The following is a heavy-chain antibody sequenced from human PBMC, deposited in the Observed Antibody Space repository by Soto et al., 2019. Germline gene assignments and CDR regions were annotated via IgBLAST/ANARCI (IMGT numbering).Heavy chain of an antibody. D-gene: IGHD3-3*01. Sequence: PSETLSLTCTVSGGSISSYYWSWIRQPPGKGLEWIGYIYYSGSTNYNPSPKSRVTISVDTSKNQFSLKLSSVTAADTAVYYCAREAHDFWIRRMDVWGKGTTGTVSS. CDR2: IYYSGST. CDR3: AREAHDFWIRRMDV. V-gene: IGHV4-59*01. J-gene: IGHJ6*03. CDR1: GGSISSYY.